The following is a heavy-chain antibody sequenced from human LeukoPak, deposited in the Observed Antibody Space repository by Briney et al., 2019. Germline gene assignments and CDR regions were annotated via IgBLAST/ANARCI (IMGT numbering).Heavy chain of an antibody. D-gene: IGHD3-10*01. CDR2: ITTTGGSI. CDR3: ATSFGATRGY. CDR1: GFSFSSYN. J-gene: IGHJ4*02. Sequence: PGMSLRLSCAASGFSFSSYNMYWVRQAPWQGLEWVSSITTTGGSIYYADSVRGRFTISRDNAKNSLFLHMNTLRIEDTAVYYCATSFGATRGYWGQGTLVTVSS. V-gene: IGHV3-21*06.